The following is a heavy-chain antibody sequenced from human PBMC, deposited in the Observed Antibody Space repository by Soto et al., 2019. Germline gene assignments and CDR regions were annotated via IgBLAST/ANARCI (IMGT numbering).Heavy chain of an antibody. CDR3: AKSSVWYPYFDS. V-gene: IGHV3-23*01. CDR2: ITYTGVST. Sequence: GGSLRLSCAASGFTFSSYAMSWVRQAPGKGLEWVSSITYTGVSTYYADSVKGRFTISRDNSRDTLFLQMNSLRAEDTAIYYCAKSSVWYPYFDSWGQGTLVTVSS. CDR1: GFTFSSYA. J-gene: IGHJ4*02. D-gene: IGHD6-13*01.